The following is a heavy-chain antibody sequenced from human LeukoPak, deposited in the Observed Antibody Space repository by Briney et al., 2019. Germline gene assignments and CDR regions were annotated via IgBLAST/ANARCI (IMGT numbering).Heavy chain of an antibody. D-gene: IGHD3-3*01. CDR2: IYHSGST. CDR1: GGSISSSNW. V-gene: IGHV4-4*02. Sequence: SETLSLTCAVSGGSISSSNWWSWVRQPPGKGLEWIGEIYHSGSTNYNPSLKDRVTISVDKSKNQFSLKLSSVTAADTAVYYCARSFYDFWSGYSHGSYYMDVWGKGTTVTVSS. J-gene: IGHJ6*03. CDR3: ARSFYDFWSGYSHGSYYMDV.